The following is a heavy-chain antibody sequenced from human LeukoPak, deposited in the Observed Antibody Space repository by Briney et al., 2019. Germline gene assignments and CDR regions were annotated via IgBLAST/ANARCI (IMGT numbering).Heavy chain of an antibody. CDR1: AFTFSSYW. CDR2: INSDGSST. D-gene: IGHD1-1*01. CDR3: ARDLATRSVCYMDV. V-gene: IGHV3-74*01. Sequence: GGSLRLSCAASAFTFSSYWMHWVRQAPGKGLVWVSRINSDGSSTNYADSVKGRFTISRDNAKNTLYLQMNSLRAEDTAVYYCARDLATRSVCYMDVWGKGTTVTVSS. J-gene: IGHJ6*03.